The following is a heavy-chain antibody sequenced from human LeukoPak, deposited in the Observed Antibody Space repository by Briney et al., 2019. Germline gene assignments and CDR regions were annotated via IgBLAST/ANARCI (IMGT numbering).Heavy chain of an antibody. J-gene: IGHJ4*02. CDR2: ISMSSSYM. CDR3: AREDYSSGNPTIDH. CDR1: GFRFSGYV. Sequence: GGSLRLSCVASGFRFSGYVMKWVRQAPGKGLEWVSTISMSSSYMYYADSVRGRFTISRDNAKNSLFLQMTSLRAEDAAVYYCAREDYSSGNPTIDHWGQGTLVTVSS. V-gene: IGHV3-21*01. D-gene: IGHD3-10*01.